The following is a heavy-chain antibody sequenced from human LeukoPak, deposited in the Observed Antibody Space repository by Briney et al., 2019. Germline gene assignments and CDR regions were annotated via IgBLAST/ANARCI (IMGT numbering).Heavy chain of an antibody. CDR3: AKVLRYFMDV. V-gene: IGHV3-23*01. CDR2: ITSTGDST. Sequence: GGSLRLSCAASGSTFSNYAMRWVRQAPGKGLEWVSTITSTGDSTYYADSVKGRFTISRDNSKNTLYLQMNSLRAEDTAVYYCAKVLRYFMDVWGQGTTVTVSS. D-gene: IGHD3-9*01. CDR1: GSTFSNYA. J-gene: IGHJ6*02.